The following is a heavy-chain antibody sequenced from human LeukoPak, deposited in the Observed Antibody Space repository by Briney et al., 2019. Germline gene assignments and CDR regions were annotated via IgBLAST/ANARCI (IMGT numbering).Heavy chain of an antibody. J-gene: IGHJ4*02. Sequence: GGSLRLSCVGTGFTFSTYRMNWVRQAPGKGLEWVSSISSSSSYIYYADSVKGRITISRDNAKNSLYLQMNSLRVEDTAVYYCARDKDVYFDYWGQGNLVTVSS. CDR1: GFTFSTYR. CDR2: ISSSSSYI. V-gene: IGHV3-21*01. CDR3: ARDKDVYFDY.